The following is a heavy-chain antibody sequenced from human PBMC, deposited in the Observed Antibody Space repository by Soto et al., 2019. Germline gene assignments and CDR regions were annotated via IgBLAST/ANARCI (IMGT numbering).Heavy chain of an antibody. J-gene: IGHJ4*02. CDR1: GGSISSSSYY. CDR3: ARGHGGITVFGAPGHFDY. Sequence: ETLSLTCTVSGGSISSSSYYWYWIRQPPGKGLEWIGSISYSGSTYYNPSLKSRVAIYVDTSKTQFSLNLNSVTAADTAVYYCARGHGGITVFGAPGHFDYWGQGTLVTVSS. V-gene: IGHV4-39*01. D-gene: IGHD3-3*01. CDR2: ISYSGST.